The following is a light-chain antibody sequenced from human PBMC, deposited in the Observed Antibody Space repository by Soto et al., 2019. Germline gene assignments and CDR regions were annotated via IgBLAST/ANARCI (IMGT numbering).Light chain of an antibody. CDR3: QQYDSSPPTWT. CDR2: GVS. CDR1: QSVSSSY. V-gene: IGKV3-20*01. J-gene: IGKJ1*01. Sequence: EIVLTQSPGTLSLSPGERPTLSCRASQSVSSSYLAWYQQKPGQAPRLLIYGVSSRATGIPDRFSGSGSGTDFTLTISRLEPEDFAVYYCQQYDSSPPTWTFGQGTKVDIK.